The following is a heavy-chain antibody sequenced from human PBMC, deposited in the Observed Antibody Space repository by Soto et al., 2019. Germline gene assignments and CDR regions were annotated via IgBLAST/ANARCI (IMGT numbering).Heavy chain of an antibody. D-gene: IGHD5-18*01. J-gene: IGHJ4*02. CDR1: GGSVTSGSHY. V-gene: IGHV4-61*01. Sequence: QVQLRESGPGLVKPSETLSLTCSVSGGSVTSGSHYWSWIRQSPGKGLEFIAYIFYSGSDNYNPSLKSRVTTSIDTSKNQFSLNLRSATTVDTAVYYCARGRGYGYGIDFWGQGTLVTVS. CDR3: ARGRGYGYGIDF. CDR2: IFYSGSD.